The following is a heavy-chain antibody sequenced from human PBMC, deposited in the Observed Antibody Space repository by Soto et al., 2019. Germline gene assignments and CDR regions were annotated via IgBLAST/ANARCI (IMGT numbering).Heavy chain of an antibody. CDR1: GGSISSYY. Sequence: SETLSLTCTVSGGSISSYYWSWIRQPAGKGLEWIGRIYTSGSTNYNPSLKSRVTMSVDTSKNQFSLKLSSVTAADTAVYYCEREDEKISCSSTSCPQINWFDHCGQGTMVTVS. V-gene: IGHV4-4*07. CDR2: IYTSGST. J-gene: IGHJ5*02. CDR3: EREDEKISCSSTSCPQINWFDH. D-gene: IGHD2-2*01.